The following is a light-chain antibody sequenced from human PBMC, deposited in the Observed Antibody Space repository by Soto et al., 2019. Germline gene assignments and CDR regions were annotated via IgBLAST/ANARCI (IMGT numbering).Light chain of an antibody. CDR2: VGTGGIVG. J-gene: IGLJ2*01. CDR1: SGYSNYK. CDR3: GADHGSGSNFVV. Sequence: QSVLTQPPSASASLGASVTLTCTLSSGYSNYKVDWYQQRPGKGPRFGMRVGTGGIVGSKGDGIPDRFSVLGSGLNRYLTIKNIQEEDESDYHCGADHGSGSNFVVFGGGTQLTVL. V-gene: IGLV9-49*01.